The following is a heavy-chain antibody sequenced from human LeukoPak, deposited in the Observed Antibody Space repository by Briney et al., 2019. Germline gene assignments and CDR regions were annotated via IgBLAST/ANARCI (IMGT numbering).Heavy chain of an antibody. Sequence: SVKVSCKASGGTFSSYAISWVRQAPGQGLEWMGGIIPIFGTANYAQKFQGRVTITAGKSTSTAYMELSSLRSEDTAVYYCASRPRDIVATITDYWGQGTLVTVSS. V-gene: IGHV1-69*06. D-gene: IGHD5-12*01. CDR2: IIPIFGTA. CDR3: ASRPRDIVATITDY. J-gene: IGHJ4*02. CDR1: GGTFSSYA.